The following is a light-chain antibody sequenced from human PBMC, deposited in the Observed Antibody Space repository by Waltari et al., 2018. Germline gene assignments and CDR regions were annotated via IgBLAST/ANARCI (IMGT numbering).Light chain of an antibody. Sequence: EIVMTQSPATLSLSPGERATLSSRASQSVSSSYLSWYQQKPGQASRLLIYGSSTRATGIPARFSGSGSGTDFTLTISSLQPEDFAVYYCQQDYNLPRTFGQGTKLEIK. CDR3: QQDYNLPRT. V-gene: IGKV3D-7*01. CDR2: GSS. CDR1: QSVSSSY. J-gene: IGKJ2*02.